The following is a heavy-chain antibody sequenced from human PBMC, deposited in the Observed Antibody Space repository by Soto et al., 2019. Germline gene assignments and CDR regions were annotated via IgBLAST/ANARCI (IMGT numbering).Heavy chain of an antibody. CDR2: IIPILGTA. D-gene: IGHD3-10*02. CDR3: ARDFHYDLSGEANH. CDR1: RGTFSSYT. Sequence: QVQLVQSGAEVKKPGSSVKVSCKASRGTFSSYTISWVRPAPGQGLEWMGKIIPILGTANYAQKFQGRVTITADKSTSTAYMEMSSLRSEDTAVYYCARDFHYDLSGEANHWGQGTLVTVSS. V-gene: IGHV1-69*08. J-gene: IGHJ1*01.